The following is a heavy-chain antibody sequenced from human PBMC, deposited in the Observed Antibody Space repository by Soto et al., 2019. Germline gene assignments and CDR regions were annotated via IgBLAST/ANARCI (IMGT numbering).Heavy chain of an antibody. CDR1: GGSVSSGNYY. CDR3: ASYSSGWYDVSF. CDR2: IYYTGST. J-gene: IGHJ4*02. V-gene: IGHV4-61*01. Sequence: QVRLQESGPGLVKPSETLSLTCTVSGGSVSSGNYYWSWIRQPPGKRLEWIGYIYYTGSTNYNPSLKSRVTLSVNTSKNQFSLKLSSVTAADTAVYYCASYSSGWYDVSFWGQGTLVTVSS. D-gene: IGHD6-19*01.